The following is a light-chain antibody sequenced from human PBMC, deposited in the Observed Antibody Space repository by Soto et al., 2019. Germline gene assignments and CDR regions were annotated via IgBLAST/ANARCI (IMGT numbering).Light chain of an antibody. CDR2: EGS. J-gene: IGLJ2*01. CDR1: SSEVGSYNL. Sequence: QSALTQPASVSGSPGQSITISCTGTSSEVGSYNLVSWYQQHPGKAPKLMIYEGSKRPSGVSNRFSGSKSGNTASLTISGLQSEDEADYYCCSYAGSSTFHVVFGGATKLTVL. V-gene: IGLV2-23*03. CDR3: CSYAGSSTFHVV.